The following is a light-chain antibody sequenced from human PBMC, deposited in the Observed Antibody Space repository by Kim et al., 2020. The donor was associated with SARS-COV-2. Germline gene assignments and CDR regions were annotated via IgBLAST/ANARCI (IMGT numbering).Light chain of an antibody. V-gene: IGLV3-21*01. CDR1: DIGRKS. Sequence: APGGTAAISCGGTDIGRKSVHWYQQRPGQAPALVIYFDKDRPSGIPERFSGSNSENSATLTISRVEVGDEADYYCQVWDSSTDHVIFGGGTQLTVL. CDR3: QVWDSSTDHVI. J-gene: IGLJ2*01. CDR2: FDK.